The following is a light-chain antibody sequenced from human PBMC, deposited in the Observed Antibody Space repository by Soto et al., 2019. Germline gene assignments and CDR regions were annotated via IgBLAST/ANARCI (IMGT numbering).Light chain of an antibody. Sequence: QSVLTQPPSASGSPGQSVTISCTGTNTDIGGHKYVSWYQHHPGKAPKLIIYEVSERPSGVPDRFSGSKSGNAASLTVSGLQADDEAIYYCSSYTGTNNFVLFGGGTKLTGL. CDR2: EVS. CDR1: NTDIGGHKY. J-gene: IGLJ2*01. CDR3: SSYTGTNNFVL. V-gene: IGLV2-8*01.